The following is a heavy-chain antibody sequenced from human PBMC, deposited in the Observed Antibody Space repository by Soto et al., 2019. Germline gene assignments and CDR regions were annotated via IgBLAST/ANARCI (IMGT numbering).Heavy chain of an antibody. D-gene: IGHD1-26*01. J-gene: IGHJ5*02. CDR2: NYHSGGT. V-gene: IGHV4-61*05. Sequence: PSETLSLTWTVSGGSISSCGYYWSWIRQPPGKGREWTGYNYHSGGTYHNPSIMSRVPISVDRSKNQFSLKLSSVAAADTAVYYCAAGGGLPRYHWGQATLVTVSS. CDR1: GGSISSCGYY. CDR3: AAGGGLPRYH.